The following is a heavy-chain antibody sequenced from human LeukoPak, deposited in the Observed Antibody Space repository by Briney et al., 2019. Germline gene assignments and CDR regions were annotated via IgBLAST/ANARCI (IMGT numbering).Heavy chain of an antibody. Sequence: ASVKVSCKASGYTFSDHYLHWVRQVPGQGLECLGWINPNDGVATYAQRFQDRVTVTRDTSTNTAYMELSRLRSDDTAVYYCARVLGTRGYAFWGQGTLLTVSS. CDR3: ARVLGTRGYAF. D-gene: IGHD1-1*01. J-gene: IGHJ4*02. V-gene: IGHV1-2*02. CDR2: INPNDGVA. CDR1: GYTFSDHY.